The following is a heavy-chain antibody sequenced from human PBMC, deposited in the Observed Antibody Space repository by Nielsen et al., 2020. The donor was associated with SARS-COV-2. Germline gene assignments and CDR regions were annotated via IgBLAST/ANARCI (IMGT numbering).Heavy chain of an antibody. CDR3: ARATPTSDIVVVPAATSHGGGSSHFDY. Sequence: SETLSLTCAVYGGSFSGYYWSWIRQPPGKGLEWIGEINHSGSTNYNPSLKSRVTISVDTSKNQFSLKLSSVTAADTAVYYCARATPTSDIVVVPAATSHGGGSSHFDYWGQGTLVTVSS. J-gene: IGHJ4*02. D-gene: IGHD2-2*01. V-gene: IGHV4-34*01. CDR2: INHSGST. CDR1: GGSFSGYY.